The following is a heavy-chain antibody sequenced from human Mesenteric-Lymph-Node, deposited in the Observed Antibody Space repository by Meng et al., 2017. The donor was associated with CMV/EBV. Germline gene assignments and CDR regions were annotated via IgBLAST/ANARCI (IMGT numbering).Heavy chain of an antibody. Sequence: GSLRLSCAASGFTFNDYYMSWIRQAPGKGLEWVSYISRSGSTIYYADSVKGRFTISRDNSKNSLYLHMNSLRAEDSAVYYCARFCTNGLCYTPLWGYSFYGMDVWGQGTTVTVSS. V-gene: IGHV3-11*04. D-gene: IGHD2-8*01. CDR1: GFTFNDYY. CDR2: ISRSGSTI. CDR3: ARFCTNGLCYTPLWGYSFYGMDV. J-gene: IGHJ6*02.